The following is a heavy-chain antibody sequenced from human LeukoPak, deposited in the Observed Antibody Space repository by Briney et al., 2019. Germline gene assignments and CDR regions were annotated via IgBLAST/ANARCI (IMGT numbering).Heavy chain of an antibody. D-gene: IGHD1-26*01. CDR1: GFTFSSYS. CDR2: ISSSSSYI. Sequence: GGSLRLSCAASGFTFSSYSMNWVRQAPGKGLEWVSSISSSSSYIYYADSVKGRFTISRDNAKNSLYLQMNSLRAEDTAVYYCASPQVVGGSYFGPNWGQGTLVTVSS. CDR3: ASPQVVGGSYFGPN. V-gene: IGHV3-21*01. J-gene: IGHJ4*02.